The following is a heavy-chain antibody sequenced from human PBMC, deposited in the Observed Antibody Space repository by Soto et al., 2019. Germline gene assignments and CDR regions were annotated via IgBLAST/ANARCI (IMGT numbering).Heavy chain of an antibody. CDR3: ATEAYCSGGSCYTDNWFDP. CDR1: GYTLTELS. J-gene: IGHJ5*02. Sequence: GASVKVSCKVSGYTLTELSMHWVRQAPGKGLEWMGGFDPEDGETIYAQKFQGRVTMTEDTSTDTAYMELSSLRSEDTAVYYCATEAYCSGGSCYTDNWFDPWGQGTLVTVSS. CDR2: FDPEDGET. D-gene: IGHD2-15*01. V-gene: IGHV1-24*01.